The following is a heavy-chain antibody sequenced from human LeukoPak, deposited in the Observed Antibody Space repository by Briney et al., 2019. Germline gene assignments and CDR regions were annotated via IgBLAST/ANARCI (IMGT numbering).Heavy chain of an antibody. J-gene: IGHJ4*02. Sequence: SETLPLTCAVYGGSFSGYYWSWIRQPPGKGLEWIGEINHSGSTNYNPSLKSRVTISVDTSKNQFSLKLSSVTAADTAVYYCARVKLRYFDWLSHFDYWGQGTLVTVSS. V-gene: IGHV4-34*01. D-gene: IGHD3-9*01. CDR1: GGSFSGYY. CDR2: INHSGST. CDR3: ARVKLRYFDWLSHFDY.